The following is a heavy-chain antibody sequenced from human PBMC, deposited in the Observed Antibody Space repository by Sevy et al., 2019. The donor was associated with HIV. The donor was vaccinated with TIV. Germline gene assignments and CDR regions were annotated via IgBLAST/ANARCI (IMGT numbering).Heavy chain of an antibody. J-gene: IGHJ4*01. D-gene: IGHD6-19*01. CDR3: ARDGKVPVPGLYYFDY. CDR1: GLTFSNDN. CDR2: ISSESGYI. Sequence: GGSLRLSCAASGLTFSNDNMNWVRQAPGKGLEWVSFISSESGYIYYPDSVNGRFPISRDNAKNSLYLQMHSLRAEDTAVYYCARDGKVPVPGLYYFDYWRHGPLVTVSS. V-gene: IGHV3-21*01.